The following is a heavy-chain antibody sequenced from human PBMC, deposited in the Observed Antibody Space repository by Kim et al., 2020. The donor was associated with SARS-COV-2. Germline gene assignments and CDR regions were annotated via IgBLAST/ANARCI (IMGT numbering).Heavy chain of an antibody. V-gene: IGHV4-59*01. D-gene: IGHD2-21*02. CDR3: AREDAAYCGGDCYSNDAFDI. Sequence: SETLSLTCTVSGGSISSYYWSWIRQPPGKGLEWIGYIYYSGSTNYNPSLKSRVTISVDTSKNQFSLKLSSVTAADTAVYYCAREDAAYCGGDCYSNDAFDIWGQGTMVTVSS. CDR1: GGSISSYY. CDR2: IYYSGST. J-gene: IGHJ3*02.